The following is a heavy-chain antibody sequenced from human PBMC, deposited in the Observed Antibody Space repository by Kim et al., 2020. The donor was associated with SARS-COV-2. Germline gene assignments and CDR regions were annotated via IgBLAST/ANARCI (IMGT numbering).Heavy chain of an antibody. CDR3: ARGGYSSSWYGPRDWFDP. CDR2: INHSGST. Sequence: SETLSLTCAVYGGSFSGYYWSWIRQPPGKGLEWIGEINHSGSTNYNPSLKSRVTISVDTSKNQFSLKLSSVTAADTAVNYCARGGYSSSWYGPRDWFDPWGQGTLVTVSS. D-gene: IGHD6-13*01. CDR1: GGSFSGYY. J-gene: IGHJ5*02. V-gene: IGHV4-34*01.